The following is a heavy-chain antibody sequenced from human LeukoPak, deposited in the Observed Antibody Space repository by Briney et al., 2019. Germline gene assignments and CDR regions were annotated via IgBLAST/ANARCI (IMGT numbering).Heavy chain of an antibody. CDR3: ARAYYYDSSGYYWAAAFDI. V-gene: IGHV4-59*01. J-gene: IGHJ3*02. Sequence: SETLSLTCTVSGGSISSYYWSWIRQPPGKGLEWIGYIYYSGSTNYNPSLKSRVTISVDTSKNQFSLKLSSVTAADMAVYYCARAYYYDSSGYYWAAAFDIWGQGTMVTVSS. D-gene: IGHD3-22*01. CDR1: GGSISSYY. CDR2: IYYSGST.